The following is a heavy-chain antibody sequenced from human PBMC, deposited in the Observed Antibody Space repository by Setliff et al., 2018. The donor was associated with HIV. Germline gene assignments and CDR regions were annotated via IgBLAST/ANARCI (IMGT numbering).Heavy chain of an antibody. J-gene: IGHJ3*02. V-gene: IGHV3-21*01. Sequence: GGSLRLSCAASGFTFSTYPMSWVRQAPGKGLEWVSSISSSSSYIYYADSLKGRFTISRDNAKNSLYLQMNSLTAEDTAVYYCVRSGFLGAFDIWGLGTTVTVSS. CDR2: ISSSSSYI. D-gene: IGHD1-26*01. CDR1: GFTFSTYP. CDR3: VRSGFLGAFDI.